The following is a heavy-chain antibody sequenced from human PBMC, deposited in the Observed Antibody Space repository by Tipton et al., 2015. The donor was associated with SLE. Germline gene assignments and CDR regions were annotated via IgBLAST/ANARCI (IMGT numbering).Heavy chain of an antibody. Sequence: SLRLSCAASGFTFSSYWMHWVRQAPGKGLVWVSRINSDGSSTSYADSVKGRFTISRDNAKNTLYLQMNSLRAEDTAVYYCAREGTQRYCRGGSCYSDYWGQGTLVTVSS. CDR3: AREGTQRYCRGGSCYSDY. J-gene: IGHJ4*02. D-gene: IGHD2-15*01. V-gene: IGHV3-74*01. CDR1: GFTFSSYW. CDR2: INSDGSST.